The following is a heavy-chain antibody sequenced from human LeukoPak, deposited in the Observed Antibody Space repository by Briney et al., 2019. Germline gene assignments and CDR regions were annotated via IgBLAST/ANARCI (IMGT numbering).Heavy chain of an antibody. CDR1: GFTFDDHA. Sequence: GRSLRLSCAASGFTFDDHAMHWVRQAPGKGLEWVSAISGSGGSTYYADSVKGRFTISRDNSKNTLYLQMNSLRAEDTAVYYCAKPIAAAGTEDYWGQGTLVTVSS. CDR3: AKPIAAAGTEDY. CDR2: ISGSGGST. V-gene: IGHV3-23*01. J-gene: IGHJ4*02. D-gene: IGHD6-13*01.